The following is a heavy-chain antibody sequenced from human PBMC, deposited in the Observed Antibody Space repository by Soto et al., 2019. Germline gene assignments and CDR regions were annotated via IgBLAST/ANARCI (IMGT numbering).Heavy chain of an antibody. V-gene: IGHV5-10-1*01. J-gene: IGHJ6*02. CDR3: ARLNCSGGSCSYYYYYGMDV. CDR2: IDPSDSYT. Sequence: GESRKISCXGSGYSFTSYWISWVRQMPGKGLEWMGRIDPSDSYTNYSPSFQGHVTISADKSISTAYLQWSSLKASDTAMYYCARLNCSGGSCSYYYYYGMDVWGQGTTVTVSS. CDR1: GYSFTSYW. D-gene: IGHD2-15*01.